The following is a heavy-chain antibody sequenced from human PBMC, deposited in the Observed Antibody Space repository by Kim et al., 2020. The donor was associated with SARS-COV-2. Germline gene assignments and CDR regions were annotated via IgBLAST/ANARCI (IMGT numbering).Heavy chain of an antibody. Sequence: GGSTHYTDSVRGRFTISRDNSRNTRYLQMDNLRVDDTAVYYCARDALLIYWGQGALVTVSS. CDR3: ARDALLIY. J-gene: IGHJ4*02. D-gene: IGHD2-15*01. V-gene: IGHV3-53*01. CDR2: GGST.